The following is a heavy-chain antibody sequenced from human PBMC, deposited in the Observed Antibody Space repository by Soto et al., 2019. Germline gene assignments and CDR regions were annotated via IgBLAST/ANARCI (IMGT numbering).Heavy chain of an antibody. D-gene: IGHD3-10*01. Sequence: SVKVSCKASGGTFSSYTISWVRQAPGQGLEWMGRIIPILGIANYAQKFQGRVTITADKSTSTAYMELSSLRSEDTAVYYCARLDYGSGSYRPAQYYYGMDVWG. V-gene: IGHV1-69*02. J-gene: IGHJ6*02. CDR2: IIPILGIA. CDR3: ARLDYGSGSYRPAQYYYGMDV. CDR1: GGTFSSYT.